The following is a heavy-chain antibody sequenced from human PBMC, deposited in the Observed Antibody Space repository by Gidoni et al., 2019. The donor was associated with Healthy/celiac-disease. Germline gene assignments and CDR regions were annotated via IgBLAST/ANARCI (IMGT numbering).Heavy chain of an antibody. Sequence: EVQLVESGGGLVKPGGSLRLSCAASGSTFSSYSRNWVRQAPGKGLEWVSSISSSSSYIYYADSVKGRFTISRDNAKNSLYLQMNSLRAEDTAVYYCARDRSKYSSSWPVDYWGQGTLVTVSS. J-gene: IGHJ4*02. V-gene: IGHV3-21*01. CDR1: GSTFSSYS. CDR3: ARDRSKYSSSWPVDY. CDR2: ISSSSSYI. D-gene: IGHD6-13*01.